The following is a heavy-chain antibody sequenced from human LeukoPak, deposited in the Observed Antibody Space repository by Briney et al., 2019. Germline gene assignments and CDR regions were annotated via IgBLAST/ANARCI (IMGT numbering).Heavy chain of an antibody. CDR3: ARVRPAVGYYYGMDV. Sequence: GGSLRLFCAASGFTFSSYDMHWDRQAPGKGLEWVAVISYDGTNKNYTDSVKGRFTISRDNSKNTLYLQMNSLRAEDTAVYFCARVRPAVGYYYGMDVWGKGTTVTVSS. J-gene: IGHJ6*04. CDR2: ISYDGTNK. CDR1: GFTFSSYD. V-gene: IGHV3-30*04. D-gene: IGHD2-2*01.